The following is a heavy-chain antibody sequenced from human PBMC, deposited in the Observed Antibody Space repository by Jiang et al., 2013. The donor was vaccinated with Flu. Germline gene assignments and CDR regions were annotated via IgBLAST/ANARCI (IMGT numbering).Heavy chain of an antibody. CDR3: ASRLRGTGYGYA. CDR2: TYYRSKWYT. V-gene: IGHV6-1*01. Sequence: SLTCAISGDSVSSNSATWSWIRQSPSRGLEWLGRTYYRSKWYTDYALSVKSRITINPDTSKNQFSLQLNSVTPEDTAVYYCASRLRGTGYGYAWGQGTLVTVSS. J-gene: IGHJ1*01. CDR1: GDSVSSNSAT. D-gene: IGHD5-12*01.